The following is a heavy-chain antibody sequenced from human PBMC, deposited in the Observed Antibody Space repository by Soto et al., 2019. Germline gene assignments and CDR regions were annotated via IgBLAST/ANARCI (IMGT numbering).Heavy chain of an antibody. CDR3: ATELRFLEWLTAV. Sequence: SETLSLTCTVSGGSISSGDYYWSWIRQPPGKGLEWIGYIYYSGSTYYNPSLKSRVTISVDTSKNQFSLKLSSVTAADTAVYYCATELRFLEWLTAVWGQGTTVTVSS. V-gene: IGHV4-30-4*01. J-gene: IGHJ6*02. D-gene: IGHD3-3*01. CDR1: GGSISSGDYY. CDR2: IYYSGST.